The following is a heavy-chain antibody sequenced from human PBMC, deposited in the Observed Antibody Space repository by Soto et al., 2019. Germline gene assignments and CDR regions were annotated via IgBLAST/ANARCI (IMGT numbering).Heavy chain of an antibody. D-gene: IGHD6-19*01. J-gene: IGHJ4*02. Sequence: EVQLVESGGGLVQPGGSLRLSCAASGFTFDDYSMHWVRQAPGRGLEWVSGISWHSGSIDYAESVKGRFTISRDNAKNCLYLEMNSLSPEDKALYYCARGALGAVAGYSESWGQGTLVTVSS. CDR2: ISWHSGSI. CDR3: ARGALGAVAGYSES. V-gene: IGHV3-9*01. CDR1: GFTFDDYS.